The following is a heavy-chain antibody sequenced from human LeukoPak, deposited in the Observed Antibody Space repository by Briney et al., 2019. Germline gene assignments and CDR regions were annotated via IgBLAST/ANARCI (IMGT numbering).Heavy chain of an antibody. CDR2: IRFDGSNK. Sequence: GGSLRLSCGASGFTFSSFGMHWVRQAPGKGLEWVAFIRFDGSNKYYADSVKGRFTISRDNSKNTLYLQMNSLRAEDTAVYYCAKDQSYYDSSGGYKLVPAPIDYWGQGTLVTVSS. J-gene: IGHJ4*02. V-gene: IGHV3-30*02. D-gene: IGHD3-22*01. CDR3: AKDQSYYDSSGGYKLVPAPIDY. CDR1: GFTFSSFG.